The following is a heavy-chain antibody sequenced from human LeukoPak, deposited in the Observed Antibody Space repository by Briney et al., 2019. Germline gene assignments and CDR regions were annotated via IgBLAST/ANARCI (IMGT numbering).Heavy chain of an antibody. Sequence: ASVKVSCKASGYTFTSYGISWVRPAPGKGLEWVGWINPNSGGTNYAQKFQGRVTMTRDTSISTAYVELSRLRSDDTAVYYCARGARVRGSGWYPSDYWGQGTLVTVSS. V-gene: IGHV1-2*02. CDR3: ARGARVRGSGWYPSDY. J-gene: IGHJ4*02. D-gene: IGHD6-19*01. CDR2: INPNSGGT. CDR1: GYTFTSYG.